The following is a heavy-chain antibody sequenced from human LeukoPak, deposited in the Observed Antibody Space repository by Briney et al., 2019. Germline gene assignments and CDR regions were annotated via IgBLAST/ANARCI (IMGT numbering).Heavy chain of an antibody. J-gene: IGHJ5*02. D-gene: IGHD6-13*01. Sequence: ASVKVSCKAPGYTFTSYYMHWVRQAPGQGLEWMGIINPSSGTTTYAQNFQGRVTMTRVTSTSTVYMELSGLRSEDTAVYYCARKRIAAAGTGNWFDPWGQGTLVTVSS. CDR3: ARKRIAAAGTGNWFDP. CDR2: INPSSGTT. CDR1: GYTFTSYY. V-gene: IGHV1-46*01.